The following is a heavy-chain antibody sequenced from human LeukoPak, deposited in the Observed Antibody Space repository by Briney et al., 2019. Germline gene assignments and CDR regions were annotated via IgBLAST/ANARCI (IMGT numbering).Heavy chain of an antibody. D-gene: IGHD3-22*01. CDR2: INHSGST. V-gene: IGHV4-38-2*02. Sequence: KPSETLSLTCTVSGYSISSGYYWGWIRQPPGKGLAWIGEINHSGSTNYSPSLKSRVTISVDTSKNQFSLKLSSVTAADTAVYYCARAFRIGYYDSSGHIDYWGQGTLVTVSS. J-gene: IGHJ4*02. CDR3: ARAFRIGYYDSSGHIDY. CDR1: GYSISSGYY.